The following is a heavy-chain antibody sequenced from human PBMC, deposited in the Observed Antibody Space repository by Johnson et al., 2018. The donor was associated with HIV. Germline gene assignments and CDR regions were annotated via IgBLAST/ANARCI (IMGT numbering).Heavy chain of an antibody. D-gene: IGHD3-22*01. CDR3: ASPLMMGKSSGSDDAFDI. CDR1: GFTFSRYW. V-gene: IGHV3-7*02. Sequence: VQLVESGGGLVQPGGSLRLSCAASGFTFSRYWMNWVRQAPGKGLEWVANINQDGSEKYYVDSVKGRFTISRDNAKNSLYLQMNSMRAEDTAVYYCASPLMMGKSSGSDDAFDIWGQGTMVTVSS. CDR2: INQDGSEK. J-gene: IGHJ3*02.